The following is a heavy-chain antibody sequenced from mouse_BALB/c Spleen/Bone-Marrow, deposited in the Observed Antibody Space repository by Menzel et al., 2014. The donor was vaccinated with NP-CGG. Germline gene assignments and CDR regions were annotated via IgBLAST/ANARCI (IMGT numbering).Heavy chain of an antibody. J-gene: IGHJ4*01. D-gene: IGHD1-1*02. Sequence: VQLQQSGPSLVKPSQTLSLTCSVTGDPITSGYWNWIRKFPGNKFEYMGYISYRGSAYHNPSLKSRFSITRDTYKNQYYLQLTSVTTEDTAAYYCARSLYGNYALDYWGQGTSVTVSS. CDR1: GDPITSGY. V-gene: IGHV3-8*02. CDR2: ISYRGSA. CDR3: ARSLYGNYALDY.